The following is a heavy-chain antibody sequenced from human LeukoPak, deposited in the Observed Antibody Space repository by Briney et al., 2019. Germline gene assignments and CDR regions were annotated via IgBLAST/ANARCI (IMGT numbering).Heavy chain of an antibody. V-gene: IGHV1-24*01. CDR2: FDPEDGET. CDR3: ATDFAPPPVADVFDI. Sequence: ASVKVSCKVSGYTLTELSMHWVRQAPGKGLEWMGGFDPEDGETIYAQKFQGRVTMTEDTSTDTAYMELSSLRSEDTAVYYCATDFAPPPVADVFDIGAKGQWSPSLQ. CDR1: GYTLTELS. D-gene: IGHD2-15*01. J-gene: IGHJ3*02.